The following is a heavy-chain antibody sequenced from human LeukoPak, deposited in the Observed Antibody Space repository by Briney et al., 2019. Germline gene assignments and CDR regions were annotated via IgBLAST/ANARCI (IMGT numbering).Heavy chain of an antibody. J-gene: IGHJ6*02. CDR2: ISAYNGNT. Sequence: GASVKVSCKASGCTFTSYGISWVRQAPGQGLEWLGWISAYNGNTNYAQKLQGRVPMTTDTSTSTAYMELRSLRSDDTAVYYCAREENSYALQDPYYYYGMDVWGQGTTVTVSS. CDR3: AREENSYALQDPYYYYGMDV. CDR1: GCTFTSYG. D-gene: IGHD5-18*01. V-gene: IGHV1-18*01.